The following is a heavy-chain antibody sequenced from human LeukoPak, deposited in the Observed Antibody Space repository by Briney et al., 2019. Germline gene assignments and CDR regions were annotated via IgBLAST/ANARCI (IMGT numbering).Heavy chain of an antibody. CDR2: INHSGST. D-gene: IGHD5-12*01. Sequence: SETLSLTCAVYGGSFSGYYWSWIRQPPGKGLEWIGEINHSGSTNYNPSLKRRVAISVDTSKNQFSLKLSSVTAADTAVYYCARGGIRATASGFDYWGQGTLVTVSS. V-gene: IGHV4-34*01. CDR3: ARGGIRATASGFDY. CDR1: GGSFSGYY. J-gene: IGHJ4*02.